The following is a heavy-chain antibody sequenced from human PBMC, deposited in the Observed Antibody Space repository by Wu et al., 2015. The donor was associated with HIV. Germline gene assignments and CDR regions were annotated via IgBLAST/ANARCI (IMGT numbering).Heavy chain of an antibody. Sequence: QVQLVQSGAEMKKPGAPVKVSCKASGYSFTAYYIHWVRHVPGQGLEWMGWINPYSGATKYAQNFEGRVSMTRDTSISTVYMEVRSLRSDDTAIYYCARSRFERDVIYGVTTNYYYYNMDVWGKGTTVTVSS. CDR3: ARSRFERDVIYGVTTNYYYYNMDV. CDR1: GYSFTAYY. J-gene: IGHJ6*03. V-gene: IGHV1-2*02. D-gene: IGHD3-3*01. CDR2: INPYSGAT.